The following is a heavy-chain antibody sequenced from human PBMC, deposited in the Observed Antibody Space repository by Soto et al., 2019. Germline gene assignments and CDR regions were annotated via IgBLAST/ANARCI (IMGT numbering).Heavy chain of an antibody. Sequence: QVRLVESGGGVVQPGRSLRLSCAASGFTFSSYGMHWVRPAPGKGLEWVAIIWYDGSNKYYADSVKGRLTISRDNSKNSLYPQMNSLRADDTAVYYCARVTSGRWLQFGGMDVWVQGTTVTVAS. V-gene: IGHV3-33*01. CDR1: GFTFSSYG. D-gene: IGHD5-12*01. CDR2: IWYDGSNK. J-gene: IGHJ6*02. CDR3: ARVTSGRWLQFGGMDV.